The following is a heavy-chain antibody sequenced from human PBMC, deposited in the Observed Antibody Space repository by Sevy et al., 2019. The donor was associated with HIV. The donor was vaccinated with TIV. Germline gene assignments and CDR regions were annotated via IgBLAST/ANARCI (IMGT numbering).Heavy chain of an antibody. Sequence: GGSLRLSCAASGFTFSTYGMHWVRQAPGKGRGWVAVIWFDGSNPYYADPVKGRFTISRDIAKNTLHLQMNSLRAEDTAVYYCARDLEFYDYGDYGPAFMPDYWGQGTLVTVSS. J-gene: IGHJ4*02. D-gene: IGHD4-17*01. V-gene: IGHV3-33*01. CDR3: ARDLEFYDYGDYGPAFMPDY. CDR2: IWFDGSNP. CDR1: GFTFSTYG.